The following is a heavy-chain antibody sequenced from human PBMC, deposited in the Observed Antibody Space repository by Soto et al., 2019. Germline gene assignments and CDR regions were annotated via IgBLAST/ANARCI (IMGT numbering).Heavy chain of an antibody. Sequence: QVQLQESGPGLVKPSETLSLTCTVSGGSTSSKYWSWIRQPPGKGLEWIGYIYNSGTTDYNPSLKSRLTISVDTSKNQFSLKLSSVSAADTAVYYCTRETAYSGYFDFWGQGTLVTVSS. CDR3: TRETAYSGYFDF. CDR2: IYNSGTT. CDR1: GGSTSSKY. D-gene: IGHD5-12*01. J-gene: IGHJ4*02. V-gene: IGHV4-4*08.